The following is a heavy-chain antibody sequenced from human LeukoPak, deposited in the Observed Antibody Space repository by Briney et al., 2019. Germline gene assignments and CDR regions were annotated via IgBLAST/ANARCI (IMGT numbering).Heavy chain of an antibody. Sequence: PSETLSLTCTVSGGSISSSSYYWGWIRQPPGKGLEWIGSIYYSGSTYYNPSLKSRVTISVDTSKNQFSLKLSSVTAADTSVYYCARHASLLYSSIAARPFVYWFVPWGQGTLVTVSS. J-gene: IGHJ5*02. CDR3: ARHASLLYSSIAARPFVYWFVP. CDR2: IYYSGST. D-gene: IGHD6-6*01. V-gene: IGHV4-39*01. CDR1: GGSISSSSYY.